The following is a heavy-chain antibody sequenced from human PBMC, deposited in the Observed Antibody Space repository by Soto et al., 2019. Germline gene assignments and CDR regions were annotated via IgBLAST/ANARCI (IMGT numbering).Heavy chain of an antibody. CDR3: ARDFTKSLSWPYYFDY. J-gene: IGHJ4*02. CDR1: GYTFTTYG. CDR2: ISAYSGST. D-gene: IGHD6-13*01. V-gene: IGHV1-18*01. Sequence: QVQLVQSGAEVKKPGASVKVSCKASGYTFTTYGISWVRQAPGQGLEWMGWISAYSGSTKFAQKLQGRVTMTTDTSTTTAYMELRSLTSDDTAVYYCARDFTKSLSWPYYFDYWGQGTLVTVSS.